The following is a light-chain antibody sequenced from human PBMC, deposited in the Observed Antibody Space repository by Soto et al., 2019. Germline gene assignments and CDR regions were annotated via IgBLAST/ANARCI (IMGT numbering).Light chain of an antibody. CDR1: HSIGTW. CDR2: KAY. CDR3: QQYNTYPYT. Sequence: DIQMTQSPSTLSASVGDRVSITCRASHSIGTWLAWHQQKPGKAPKSLINKAYNLATVVPSRFNSSGAGTEFTLTISSLQPDNSATYFCQQYNTYPYTFGHGNKLEIK. V-gene: IGKV1-5*03. J-gene: IGKJ2*01.